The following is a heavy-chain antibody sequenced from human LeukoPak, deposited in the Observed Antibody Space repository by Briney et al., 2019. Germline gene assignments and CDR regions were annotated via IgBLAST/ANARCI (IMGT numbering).Heavy chain of an antibody. Sequence: ASAKVSCKVFGYTLTELSMHWVRQAPGKGLEWMGGFDPEDGETIYAQKFQGRVTMTEDTSTDTAYMELSSLRSEDTAVYYCATRLQWDLSYYFDYWGQGTLVTVSS. J-gene: IGHJ4*02. CDR3: ATRLQWDLSYYFDY. V-gene: IGHV1-24*01. CDR2: FDPEDGET. CDR1: GYTLTELS. D-gene: IGHD1-26*01.